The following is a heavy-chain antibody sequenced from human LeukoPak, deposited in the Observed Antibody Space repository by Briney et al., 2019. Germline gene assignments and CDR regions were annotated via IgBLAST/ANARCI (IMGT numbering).Heavy chain of an antibody. CDR2: IYTSGST. D-gene: IGHD6-6*01. CDR1: GGSISSYY. CDR3: ARDQTPSSIAARPRVSWFDP. Sequence: SETLSLTCTVSGGSISSYYWSWIRQPAGKGLEWIGRIYTSGSTNYNPSLKSRVTMSVDTSKNQFSLKLSSVTAADTAVYYCARDQTPSSIAARPRVSWFDPWGQGTLVTVSS. J-gene: IGHJ5*02. V-gene: IGHV4-4*07.